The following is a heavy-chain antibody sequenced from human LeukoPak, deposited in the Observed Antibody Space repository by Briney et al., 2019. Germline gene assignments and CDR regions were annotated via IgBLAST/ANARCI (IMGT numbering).Heavy chain of an antibody. V-gene: IGHV3-23*01. CDR3: AKFEAATHPNYGMDV. CDR1: GFTFISYA. CDR2: ISGSGGST. J-gene: IGHJ6*02. D-gene: IGHD6-25*01. Sequence: PGGSLRLSCAASGFTFISYAMSWVRQAPGKGLEWVSAISGSGGSTYYADSVKGRFTISRDNSKNTLYLQMNSLRAEDTAVYYCAKFEAATHPNYGMDVWGQGTTVTVSS.